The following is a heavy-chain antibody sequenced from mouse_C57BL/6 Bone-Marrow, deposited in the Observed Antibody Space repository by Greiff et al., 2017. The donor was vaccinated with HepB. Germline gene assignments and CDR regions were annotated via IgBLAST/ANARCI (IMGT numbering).Heavy chain of an antibody. CDR2: IDPNSGGT. D-gene: IGHD1-1*01. J-gene: IGHJ2*01. Sequence: VQLQQPGAELVKPGASVKLSCKASGYTFTSYWMHWVKQRPGRGLEWIGRIDPNSGGTKYNEKFKSKATLTVDKPSSTAYMQLSSLTSEDSAVYYCARHAFITTVVEGFDYWGQGTTLTVSS. CDR1: GYTFTSYW. CDR3: ARHAFITTVVEGFDY. V-gene: IGHV1-72*01.